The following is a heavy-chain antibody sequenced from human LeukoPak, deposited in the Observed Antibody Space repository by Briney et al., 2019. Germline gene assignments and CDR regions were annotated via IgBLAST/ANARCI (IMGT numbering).Heavy chain of an antibody. CDR1: GGSISSSGYY. V-gene: IGHV4-39*01. CDR3: ARHNSGTYLD. J-gene: IGHJ4*02. Sequence: SETLSLTCTVSGGSISSSGYYWGWIRQPPGKGLDWIGSIYSSGNAYYSPSLKSRVTISLDTSKNQFSLRLSSVTAADTAVYYCARHNSGTYLDWGQGNLVTVSS. D-gene: IGHD1-26*01. CDR2: IYSSGNA.